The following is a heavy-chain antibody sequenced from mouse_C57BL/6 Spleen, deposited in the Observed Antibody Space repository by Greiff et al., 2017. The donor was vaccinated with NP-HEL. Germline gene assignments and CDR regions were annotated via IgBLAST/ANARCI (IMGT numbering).Heavy chain of an antibody. CDR3: ARDDGYPLFAY. J-gene: IGHJ3*01. D-gene: IGHD2-3*01. V-gene: IGHV5-17*01. CDR1: GFTFSDYG. CDR2: ISSGSSTI. Sequence: EVNVVESGGGLVKPGGSLKLSCAASGFTFSDYGMHWVRQAPEKGLEWVAYISSGSSTIYYADTVKGRFTISRDNAKNTLFLQMTSLRSEDTAMYYCARDDGYPLFAYWGQGTLVTVSA.